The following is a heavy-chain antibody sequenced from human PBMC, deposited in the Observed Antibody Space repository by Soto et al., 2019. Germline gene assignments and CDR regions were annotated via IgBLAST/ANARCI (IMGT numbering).Heavy chain of an antibody. CDR3: AIPYPNMDWFDP. J-gene: IGHJ5*02. CDR2: FSSSGSTI. Sequence: QVQLVESGGGLVKPGGSLRLSCAASGFTFSDYYMSWIRQAPGKGLEWVSYFSSSGSTIYYADSVKGRFTISRDNAKNSQYLQLNRLRAEDTAVYYCAIPYPNMDWFDPWGQRTLVTVSS. CDR1: GFTFSDYY. D-gene: IGHD2-2*01. V-gene: IGHV3-11*01.